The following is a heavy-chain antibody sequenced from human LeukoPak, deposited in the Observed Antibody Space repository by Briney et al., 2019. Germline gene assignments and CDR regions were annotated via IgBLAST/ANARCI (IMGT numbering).Heavy chain of an antibody. V-gene: IGHV4-34*01. CDR3: AKDLYYYDSSGYQSFDY. Sequence: PSETLSLTCAVYGGSFSGYYWSWIRQPPGKGLEWIGEINHSGSTNYNPSLKSRVTISVDTSKNQFSLKLSSVTAADTAVYYCAKDLYYYDSSGYQSFDYWGQGTLVTVSS. CDR2: INHSGST. D-gene: IGHD3-22*01. J-gene: IGHJ4*02. CDR1: GGSFSGYY.